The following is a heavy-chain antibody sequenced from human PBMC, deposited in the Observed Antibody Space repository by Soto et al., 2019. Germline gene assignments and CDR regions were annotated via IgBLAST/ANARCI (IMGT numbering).Heavy chain of an antibody. J-gene: IGHJ3*02. CDR3: ARVAGFPDFGVIKHVFDI. CDR1: GFTFRDYA. Sequence: EVQVLQSGGGLGQPGGSLRLSCAAGGFTFRDYAMSWVRQAPGKGLEWVSTLSGSLNSAFYADSVKGRFTISRDSSDNILYLQMNILRDEDTAVYYCARVAGFPDFGVIKHVFDIWGQGTLVTVSS. CDR2: LSGSLNSA. V-gene: IGHV3-23*01. D-gene: IGHD3-3*01.